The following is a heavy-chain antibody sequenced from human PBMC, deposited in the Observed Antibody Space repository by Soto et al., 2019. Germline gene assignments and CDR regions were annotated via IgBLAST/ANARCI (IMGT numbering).Heavy chain of an antibody. V-gene: IGHV3-7*03. D-gene: IGHD3-16*01. CDR2: IKQDGSEK. CDR3: ASPDPGFGSFDY. J-gene: IGHJ4*02. Sequence: CLRLSCAASGFTFSSYWMSWVRQAPGKGLEWVANIKQDGSEKYYVDSVKGRFTISRDNAKNSLYLQMNSLRAEDTAVYYCASPDPGFGSFDYWGQGTLVTVSS. CDR1: GFTFSSYW.